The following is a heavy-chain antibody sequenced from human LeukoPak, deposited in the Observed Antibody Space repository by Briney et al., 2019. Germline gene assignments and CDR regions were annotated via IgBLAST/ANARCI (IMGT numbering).Heavy chain of an antibody. CDR2: ISGSGGNT. CDR1: GFTFNSYA. J-gene: IGHJ4*02. D-gene: IGHD2-15*01. V-gene: IGHV3-23*01. CDR3: AKAPTGYCSGGSCYHFDY. Sequence: GSLRLSCAASGFTFNSYAMSWVRQAPGKGLEWVSAISGSGGNTYYAGSVKGRFTISRDNSKNTLYLQMNSLRAEDTAVYYCAKAPTGYCSGGSCYHFDYWGQGTQVTVSS.